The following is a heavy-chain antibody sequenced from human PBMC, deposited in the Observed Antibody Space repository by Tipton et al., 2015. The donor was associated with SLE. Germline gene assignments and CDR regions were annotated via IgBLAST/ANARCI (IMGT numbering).Heavy chain of an antibody. Sequence: GSLRLSCAASGFTFRDYYMSWIRQAPGKGLEWVSYISTSGNFIYYADSVKGRFTISRDNAKNSLYLQMGTLRAEDTAVYFCARGGQDDYLRGSYRQGGNWYFDLWGRGTLATVSS. CDR2: ISTSGNFI. CDR1: GFTFRDYY. CDR3: ARGGQDDYLRGSYRQGGNWYFDL. V-gene: IGHV3-11*01. D-gene: IGHD3-16*02. J-gene: IGHJ2*01.